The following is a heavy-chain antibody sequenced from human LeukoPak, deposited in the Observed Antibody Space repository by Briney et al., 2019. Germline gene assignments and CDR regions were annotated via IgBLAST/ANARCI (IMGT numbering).Heavy chain of an antibody. D-gene: IGHD4-17*01. Sequence: ASVKVSCKASGYTFTSYYMHWVRQAPGQGLEWMGIINPSGGSTSYAQKFQGRVTITADKSTSTAYMELSSLRSEDTAVYYCASTVTTPYNWFDPWGQGTLVTVSS. CDR1: GYTFTSYY. V-gene: IGHV1-46*01. J-gene: IGHJ5*02. CDR2: INPSGGST. CDR3: ASTVTTPYNWFDP.